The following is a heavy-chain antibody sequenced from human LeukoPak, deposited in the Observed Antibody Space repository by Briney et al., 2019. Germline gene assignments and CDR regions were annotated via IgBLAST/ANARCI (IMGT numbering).Heavy chain of an antibody. J-gene: IGHJ4*02. CDR2: IFYSETT. V-gene: IGHV4-39*01. D-gene: IGHD6-19*01. CDR1: GGSVSSSSYY. CDR3: VRGQWLVPLDF. Sequence: SETLSLTCTVSGGSVSSSSYYWVWIRQPPGKGLEWIGSIFYSETTYYSPSLKSRITISVDTSTNQFSLKLSSVTAADTAVYFCVRGQWLVPLDFWGQGILVTVSS.